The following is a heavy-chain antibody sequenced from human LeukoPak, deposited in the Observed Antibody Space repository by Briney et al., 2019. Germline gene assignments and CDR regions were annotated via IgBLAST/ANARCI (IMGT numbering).Heavy chain of an antibody. CDR2: IIPIFGTA. D-gene: IGHD3-22*01. J-gene: IGHJ4*02. Sequence: SVKVSCKXSGGTFSSYAISWVRQAPGQGLEWMGGIIPIFGTANYAQKFQGRVTITTDESTSTAYMELSSLRSEDTAVYYCAREYYYDSSGYTSYYFDYWGQGTLVTVSS. CDR3: AREYYYDSSGYTSYYFDY. CDR1: GGTFSSYA. V-gene: IGHV1-69*05.